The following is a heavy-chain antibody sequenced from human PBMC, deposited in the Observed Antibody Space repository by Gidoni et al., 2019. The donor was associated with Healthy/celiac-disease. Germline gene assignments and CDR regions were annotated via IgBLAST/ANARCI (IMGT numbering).Heavy chain of an antibody. CDR2: ISGSGGST. D-gene: IGHD7-27*01. CDR1: GFTFSSYA. Sequence: EQLLESGGGLVQPGGSLRLSCAASGFTFSSYARSWVRQAPGKGLEWVSAISGSGGSTYYADAVKGRFTISRDNSKNTRYLQMNSLRAEDTAVYYCAKDLTPLTGDRVSEYWGQGTLVTVSS. CDR3: AKDLTPLTGDRVSEY. J-gene: IGHJ4*02. V-gene: IGHV3-23*01.